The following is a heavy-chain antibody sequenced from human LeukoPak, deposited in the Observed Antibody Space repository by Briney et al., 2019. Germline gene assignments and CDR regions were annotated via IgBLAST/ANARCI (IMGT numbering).Heavy chain of an antibody. CDR3: ARDLCCSSVSMLYPYYYYYGMDV. Sequence: ASVKVSCKASGYTFTSYDINWVRQATGQGLEWMGWMNPNSGNTGYAQKFQGRVTMTRNTSISTAYMELSSLRSEDTAVYYCARDLCCSSVSMLYPYYYYYGMDVWGQGTTVTVSS. D-gene: IGHD2-8*01. CDR1: GYTFTSYD. J-gene: IGHJ6*02. V-gene: IGHV1-8*01. CDR2: MNPNSGNT.